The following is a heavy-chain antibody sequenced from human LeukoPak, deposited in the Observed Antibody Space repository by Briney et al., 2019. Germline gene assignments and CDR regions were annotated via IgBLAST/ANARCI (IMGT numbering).Heavy chain of an antibody. CDR1: GGSISSYY. J-gene: IGHJ4*02. CDR3: ARVHGSGITDN. D-gene: IGHD3-10*01. Sequence: PSETLSLTCTVSGGSISSYYWSWIRQPPGRGLEWIGYISYSGRTNYSPSLKSRVTISVDTSKNQFSLRLSSVTAADTAVYYCARVHGSGITDNWGQGTLVTVSS. V-gene: IGHV4-59*01. CDR2: ISYSGRT.